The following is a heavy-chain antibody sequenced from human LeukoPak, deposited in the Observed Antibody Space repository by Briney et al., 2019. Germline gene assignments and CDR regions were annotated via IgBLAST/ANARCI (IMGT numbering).Heavy chain of an antibody. J-gene: IGHJ4*02. Sequence: PGGSLRLSCAASGFTVSSNYMSWVRQAPGKGLEWVSILYSGSSTYYADSVKGRFTISRDTSRYTLYLQMNSLRAEDTAIYYCARARTYSSGWWYYFDYWGQGTLVTVSS. CDR2: LYSGSST. CDR1: GFTVSSNY. D-gene: IGHD6-19*01. CDR3: ARARTYSSGWWYYFDY. V-gene: IGHV3-66*01.